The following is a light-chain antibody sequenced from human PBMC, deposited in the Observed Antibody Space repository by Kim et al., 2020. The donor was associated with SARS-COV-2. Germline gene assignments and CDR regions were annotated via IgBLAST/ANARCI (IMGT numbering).Light chain of an antibody. Sequence: RRRGSIEDDDVEWYQEGQGGVSTTVSYEDEQRRTGGGDRFSGSIDNSANSASLTISGLRTEEEAEYYCQSYNRDNVLFGGGTQLTVL. V-gene: IGLV6-57*03. CDR1: RGSIEDDD. CDR3: QSYNRDNVL. CDR2: EDE. J-gene: IGLJ2*01.